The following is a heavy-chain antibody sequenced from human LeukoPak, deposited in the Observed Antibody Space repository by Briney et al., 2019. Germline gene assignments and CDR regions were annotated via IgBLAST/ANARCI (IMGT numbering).Heavy chain of an antibody. V-gene: IGHV3-53*01. J-gene: IGHJ3*02. CDR1: GFTVSNNY. Sequence: GSLRLSCAASGFTVSNNYMSWVRQAPGKGLEWVSVIYSGGGTYYADSVKGRFTISRDIYKNSLYLQMNSLRAEDTAVYYCARDDGYCSSTSCPRAFDIWGQGTMVAVSS. CDR3: ARDDGYCSSTSCPRAFDI. D-gene: IGHD2-2*01. CDR2: IYSGGGT.